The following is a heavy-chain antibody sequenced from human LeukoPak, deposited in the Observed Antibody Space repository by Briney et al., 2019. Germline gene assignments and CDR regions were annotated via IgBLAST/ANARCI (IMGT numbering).Heavy chain of an antibody. V-gene: IGHV1-2*02. D-gene: IGHD3-3*01. CDR3: ARSEGFGFDY. CDR2: INPSGGST. CDR1: VYTFTSYY. Sequence: ASVKVSCKASVYTFTSYYMHWVRQAPGQGLEWMGWINPSGGSTSYAQKFQGRVTMTRDTSISTAYMELSRLRSDDTAVYYCARSEGFGFDYWGQGTLVTVSS. J-gene: IGHJ4*02.